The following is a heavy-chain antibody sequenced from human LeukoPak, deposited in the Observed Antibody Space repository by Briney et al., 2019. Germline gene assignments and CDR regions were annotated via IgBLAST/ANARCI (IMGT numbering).Heavy chain of an antibody. D-gene: IGHD3-10*01. CDR2: ISSSSTI. CDR1: GFTFSSYA. V-gene: IGHV3-48*01. CDR3: ASDYYGSGMNAFDI. Sequence: GGSLRLSCAASGFTFSSYAMSWVRQAPGKGLEWVSYISSSSTIYYADSVKGRFTISRDNAKNSLYLQMNSLRAEDTAVYYCASDYYGSGMNAFDIWGQGTMVTVSS. J-gene: IGHJ3*02.